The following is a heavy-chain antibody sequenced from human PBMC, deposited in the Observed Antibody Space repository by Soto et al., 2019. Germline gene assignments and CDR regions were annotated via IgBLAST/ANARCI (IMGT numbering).Heavy chain of an antibody. V-gene: IGHV4-59*08. CDR2: IYDSGIT. CDR1: GGSISSYY. J-gene: IGHJ4*02. Sequence: QVQLQESGPGLVKPSETLSLTCTVSGGSISSYYWSWIRQPPGKGLEWIGYIYDSGITNYTPSLKSRVTMSEDTSKNQFSLKLSSVPAADTAVYYCARRYCCTFDYWGQGTLVTVSS. D-gene: IGHD2-8*01. CDR3: ARRYCCTFDY.